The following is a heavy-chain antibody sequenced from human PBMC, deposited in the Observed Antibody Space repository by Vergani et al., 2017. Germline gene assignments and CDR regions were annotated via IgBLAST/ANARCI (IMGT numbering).Heavy chain of an antibody. CDR2: IYTSGST. CDR1: GGSITNNF. D-gene: IGHD3-10*01. J-gene: IGHJ4*02. CDR3: ARSRIYYGAGSPDY. V-gene: IGHV4-4*07. Sequence: QVQLQESGPGLVKPSETLSLTCTVSGGSITNNFWSWIRRPPGEGLEWIGRIYTSGSTNYNSSVKGRMTISLNTSSNQFSLYLTSVTAADTADYYCARSRIYYGAGSPDYWGQGTLVTVSS.